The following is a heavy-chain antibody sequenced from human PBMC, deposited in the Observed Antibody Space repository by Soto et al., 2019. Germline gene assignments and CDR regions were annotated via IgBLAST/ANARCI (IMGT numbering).Heavy chain of an antibody. Sequence: GGSLRLSCAASGFTFSSYGMHWVRQAPGKGLEWVAVISYDGSNKYYADSVKGRFTISRDNSKNTLYLQMNSLRAEDTAVYYCAKDRRNCSGGSYYSAYYYYGMDVWGRGTTVTVSS. CDR1: GFTFSSYG. CDR3: AKDRRNCSGGSYYSAYYYYGMDV. V-gene: IGHV3-30*18. D-gene: IGHD2-15*01. CDR2: ISYDGSNK. J-gene: IGHJ6*02.